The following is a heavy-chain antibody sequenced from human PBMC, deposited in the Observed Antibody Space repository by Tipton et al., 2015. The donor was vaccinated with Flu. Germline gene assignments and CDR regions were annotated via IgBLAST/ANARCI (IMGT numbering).Heavy chain of an antibody. D-gene: IGHD4-11*01. Sequence: TLSLTCTVAGGSISRSTDYWGWVRQSPGKGLDWIGTIFSNGNTYYNPSLYSRVTISIDRSKNQFSLRLSSVTAADTAVYYCARRDYSNYVSVPKNWFDSWGQGILVTVSS. CDR3: ARRDYSNYVSVPKNWFDS. V-gene: IGHV4-39*01. CDR1: GGSISRSTDY. J-gene: IGHJ5*01. CDR2: IFSNGNT.